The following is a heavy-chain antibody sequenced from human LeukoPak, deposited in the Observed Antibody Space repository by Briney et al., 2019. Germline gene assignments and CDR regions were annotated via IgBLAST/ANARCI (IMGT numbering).Heavy chain of an antibody. CDR2: ISSSGSTI. CDR1: GFTFSSYE. V-gene: IGHV3-48*03. D-gene: IGHD3-10*01. CDR3: ARGLITMVRGVIDY. J-gene: IGHJ4*02. Sequence: GGSPRLSCAASGFTFSSYEMNWVRQAPGKGLEWVSYISSSGSTIYYADSVKGRFTISRDNAKNSLYLQMNSLRAEDTAVYYCARGLITMVRGVIDYWGQGILVTVSS.